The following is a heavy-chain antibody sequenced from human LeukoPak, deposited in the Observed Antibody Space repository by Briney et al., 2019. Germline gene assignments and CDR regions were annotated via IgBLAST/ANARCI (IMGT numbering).Heavy chain of an antibody. D-gene: IGHD5-12*01. CDR2: IHFGGST. CDR3: ARGYSGYVWGSYYYYMDV. CDR1: GGSISSSSYY. V-gene: IGHV4-39*07. J-gene: IGHJ6*03. Sequence: SETLSLTCTVSGGSISSSSYYWGWIRQPPGKGLEWIGSIHFGGSTYYNPSLKSRVTVSVDTSKNQFSLKLSSVTAADTAVYYCARGYSGYVWGSYYYYMDVWGKGTTVTISS.